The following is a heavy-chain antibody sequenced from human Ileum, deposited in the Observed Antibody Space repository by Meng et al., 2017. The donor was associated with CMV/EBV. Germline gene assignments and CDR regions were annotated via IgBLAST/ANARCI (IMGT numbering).Heavy chain of an antibody. J-gene: IGHJ5*02. CDR1: GFNVTTNY. Sequence: GESLKISCTGSGFNVTTNYMSWVRQAPGKGPEWVSVIYAGGSTYLAGSVKGRVTVSRDNSRNTVYLHMTSLGPEDTAVYYCARQFTLLWFAGFGPWGQGTLVTVSS. V-gene: IGHV3-66*02. CDR3: ARQFTLLWFAGFGP. D-gene: IGHD3-10*01. CDR2: IYAGGST.